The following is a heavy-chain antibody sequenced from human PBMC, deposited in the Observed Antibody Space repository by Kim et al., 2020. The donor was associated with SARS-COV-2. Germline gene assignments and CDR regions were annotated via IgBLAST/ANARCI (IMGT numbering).Heavy chain of an antibody. D-gene: IGHD3-9*01. CDR1: GASITSTLYS. Sequence: SETLSLTCAVSGASITSTLYSWAWIRQPPGMRLEWIGTYHSSGSTYYNPSLRSRITISIDTSKNQFSLKMGSVTAADTAVYYCTRLPTGFPNWVDPWGQGTLVTVSS. CDR3: TRLPTGFPNWVDP. J-gene: IGHJ5*02. V-gene: IGHV4-39*01. CDR2: YHSSGST.